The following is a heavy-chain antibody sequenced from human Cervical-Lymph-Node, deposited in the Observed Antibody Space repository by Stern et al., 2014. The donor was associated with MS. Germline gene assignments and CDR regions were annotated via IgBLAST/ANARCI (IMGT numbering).Heavy chain of an antibody. Sequence: VQLVQSGGGLAKPGRSLTLSCAASGFPFDDYAFHWVRRAPGQGLAWVSSISRSGDRIGYTSSVQGRFTISRDNAKNSLYLQMSSLRPEDTAFYYCAKDHASGSYNEWDWFDSWGQGTLVTVSS. J-gene: IGHJ5*01. CDR1: GFPFDDYA. D-gene: IGHD3-10*01. CDR2: ISRSGDRI. V-gene: IGHV3-9*01. CDR3: AKDHASGSYNEWDWFDS.